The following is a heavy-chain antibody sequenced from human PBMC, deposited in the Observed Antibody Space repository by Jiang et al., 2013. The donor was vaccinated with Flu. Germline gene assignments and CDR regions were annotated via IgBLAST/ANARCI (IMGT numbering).Heavy chain of an antibody. V-gene: IGHV3-9*01. CDR2: ISWNSGTK. J-gene: IGHJ4*02. CDR3: AKDLRGYSSGWYGTIIDF. Sequence: VQLLESGGGLVQPGRSLRLSCAASGFTFNYYAMHWVRQAPGKGLEWVSGISWNSGTKGYADSVKGRFTISRDNVENSLYLQMSSLRAEDTALYFCAKDLRGYSSGWYGTIIDFWGQGALVHRLL. D-gene: IGHD6-19*01. CDR1: GFTFNYYA.